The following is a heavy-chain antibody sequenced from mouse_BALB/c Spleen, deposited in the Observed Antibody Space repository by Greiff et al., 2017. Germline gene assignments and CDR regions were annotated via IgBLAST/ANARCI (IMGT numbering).Heavy chain of an antibody. V-gene: IGHV5-12-2*01. CDR3: ARPFAY. J-gene: IGHJ3*01. CDR1: GFTFSSYT. CDR2: ISNGGGST. Sequence: VQLKESGGGLVQPGGSLKLSCAASGFTFSSYTMSWVRQTPEKRLEWVAYISNGGGSTYYPDTVKGRFTISRDNANNTLYLQMSSLKSEDTAMYYCARPFAYWGHGTLVTVSA.